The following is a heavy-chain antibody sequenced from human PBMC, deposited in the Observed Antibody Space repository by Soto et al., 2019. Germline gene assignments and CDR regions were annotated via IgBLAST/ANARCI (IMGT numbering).Heavy chain of an antibody. J-gene: IGHJ6*02. CDR1: GYTFTGYY. V-gene: IGHV1-2*04. CDR3: ARGAPVPTNDSDYYGMEV. CDR2: INPNSGGT. D-gene: IGHD2-2*01. Sequence: QVPLVQSGAEVKKPGASVKVSFKASGYTFTGYYMHWVRQTPGQGLEWMGWINPNSGGTNYAQKFQVWVTMTRDTSISTAYMELSRLRSDDTAVYYCARGAPVPTNDSDYYGMEVWGQGTTVTVS.